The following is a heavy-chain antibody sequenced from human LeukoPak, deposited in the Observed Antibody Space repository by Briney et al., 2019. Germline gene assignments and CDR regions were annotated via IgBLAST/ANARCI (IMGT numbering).Heavy chain of an antibody. Sequence: SETLSLTCVVYGGSFSSYYWSWIRQPPGKRQEWIGEINYSGSTDYNPSLKSRVTISVDTSKNQFSLRLSSVTAADTAVYYCARGDNVLRFLEVDAFDIWGQGTMVTVCS. CDR3: ARGDNVLRFLEVDAFDI. CDR2: INYSGST. J-gene: IGHJ3*02. CDR1: GGSFSSYY. V-gene: IGHV4-34*01. D-gene: IGHD3-3*01.